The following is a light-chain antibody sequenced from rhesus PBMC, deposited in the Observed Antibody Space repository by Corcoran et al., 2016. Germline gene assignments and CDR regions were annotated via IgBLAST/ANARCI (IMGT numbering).Light chain of an antibody. Sequence: DIQMTQSPSSLSASVGDTVTITCRASQGISSYLNWFQQKPGKAPKLLLYDASSLDSGVPSRFSGSGSGTDFTLTISSLQPEDFAAYYCLQHNSYPYSFGQGTKVEIK. CDR1: QGISSY. CDR3: LQHNSYPYS. CDR2: DAS. V-gene: IGKV1-28*03. J-gene: IGKJ2*01.